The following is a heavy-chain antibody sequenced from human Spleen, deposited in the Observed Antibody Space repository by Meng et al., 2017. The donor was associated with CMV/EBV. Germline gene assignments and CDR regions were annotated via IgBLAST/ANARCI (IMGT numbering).Heavy chain of an antibody. V-gene: IGHV3-30-3*01. CDR2: ISYDGSNK. CDR1: GFTFSSYA. Sequence: GGSLRLSCAASGFTFSSYAMHWARQAPGKGLEWVAVISYDGSNKYYADSVRGRFTISRDNAKNSLYLQMDSLRAEDTAVYYCAREGVQSDAFDIWGQGTMVTVSS. CDR3: AREGVQSDAFDI. D-gene: IGHD3-10*01. J-gene: IGHJ3*02.